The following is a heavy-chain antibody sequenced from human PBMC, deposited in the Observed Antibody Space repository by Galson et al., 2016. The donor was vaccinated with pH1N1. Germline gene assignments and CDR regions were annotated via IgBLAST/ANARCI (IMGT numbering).Heavy chain of an antibody. Sequence: SVKVSCKASGVTFSTFAITWVRQAPGQGLEWMGWINPNSGGRNYAQKFQGRVTMTRDTSISTAYMELSRLRSDDTAVYSCARGSGYSGYDPEYYFDYWGQGTLVTVSS. D-gene: IGHD5-12*01. V-gene: IGHV1-2*02. J-gene: IGHJ4*02. CDR2: INPNSGGR. CDR1: GVTFSTFA. CDR3: ARGSGYSGYDPEYYFDY.